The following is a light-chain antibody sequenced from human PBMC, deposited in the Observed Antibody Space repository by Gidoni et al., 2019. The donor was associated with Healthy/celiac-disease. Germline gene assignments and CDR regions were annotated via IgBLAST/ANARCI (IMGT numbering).Light chain of an antibody. Sequence: DIVMTQSPDSLAVSLGERATINCKSSQSVLYSSNNKNNLAWYQQKPGKPPKLLIYWASTRESGVPDRFSGSGSGTDVTLTISSLQAEDVAVYYCQQYYSTLPITFGQGTRLEIK. V-gene: IGKV4-1*01. CDR2: WAS. J-gene: IGKJ5*01. CDR3: QQYYSTLPIT. CDR1: QSVLYSSNNKNN.